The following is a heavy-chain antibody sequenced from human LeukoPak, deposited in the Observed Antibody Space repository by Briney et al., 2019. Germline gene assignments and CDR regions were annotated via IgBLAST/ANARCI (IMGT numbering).Heavy chain of an antibody. J-gene: IGHJ4*02. V-gene: IGHV3-23*01. CDR1: GFTFTSYA. Sequence: GGSLRLSCAASGFTFTSYAMSWVRQAPGKGLEWVSAISGSGGSTHHADSVKGRFTISRDNSKNTLYLQMKGLRAEDTAVYYCARSETLGPTAAEHGYWGQGTLVTVSS. CDR3: ARSETLGPTAAEHGY. CDR2: ISGSGGST. D-gene: IGHD3-3*01.